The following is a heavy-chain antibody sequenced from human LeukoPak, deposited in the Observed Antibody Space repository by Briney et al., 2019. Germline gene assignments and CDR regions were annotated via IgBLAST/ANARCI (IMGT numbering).Heavy chain of an antibody. CDR3: ARQKDPYYYGSGSYPDY. Sequence: SETLSLTCTVSGGSISSYYWSWIRQPPGKGLEWIGYIYYSGSTNYNPSLKSRVTISVDTSKNQFSLKLSSVTAADTAVYYCARQKDPYYYGSGSYPDYWGQGTLVTVSS. CDR1: GGSISSYY. J-gene: IGHJ4*02. V-gene: IGHV4-59*08. D-gene: IGHD3-10*01. CDR2: IYYSGST.